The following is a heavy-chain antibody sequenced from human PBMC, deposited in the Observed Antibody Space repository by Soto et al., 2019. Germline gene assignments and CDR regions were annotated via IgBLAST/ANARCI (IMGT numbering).Heavy chain of an antibody. D-gene: IGHD6-13*01. CDR2: IIPIFGTA. J-gene: IGHJ5*02. CDR3: VGVGIAAADLPENWFDP. Sequence: QVQLVQSGAEVKKPGSSVKVSCKASGGTFSSYAISWVRQAPGQGLEWMGGIIPIFGTANYAQKFQGRVTITADESTSTAYMELSSLRSEDTAVYYCVGVGIAAADLPENWFDPWGQGTLVTVSS. V-gene: IGHV1-69*01. CDR1: GGTFSSYA.